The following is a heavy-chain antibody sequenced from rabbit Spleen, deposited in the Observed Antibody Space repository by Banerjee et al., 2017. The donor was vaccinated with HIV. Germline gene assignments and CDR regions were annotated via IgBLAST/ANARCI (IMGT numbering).Heavy chain of an antibody. CDR3: ARDTGSSFSSYGMDL. Sequence: QEQLVESGGGLVKPEGSLKLSCTASGFSFSNKAVMCWVRQAPGKGLEWIACINAVTGKAVYASWAKGRFTCSKTSSTTVTLQMTSLTVADTATYFCARDTGSSFSSYGMDLWGQGTLVTVS. CDR1: GFSFSNKAV. D-gene: IGHD8-1*01. J-gene: IGHJ6*01. V-gene: IGHV1S45*01. CDR2: INAVTGKA.